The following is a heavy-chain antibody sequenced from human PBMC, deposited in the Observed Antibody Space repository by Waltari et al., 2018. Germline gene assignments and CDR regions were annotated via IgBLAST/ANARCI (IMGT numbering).Heavy chain of an antibody. CDR1: GFTFSSYW. Sequence: EVQLVESGGGLVQPGGSLRLSCAAPGFTFSSYWMSWVRQAPGKGLEWVANIKQDGSEKYYVDSVKGRFTISRDNAKNSLYLQMNSLRAEDTAVYYCARVPAVRGALFDYWGQGTLVTVSS. D-gene: IGHD3-10*01. V-gene: IGHV3-7*01. CDR2: IKQDGSEK. CDR3: ARVPAVRGALFDY. J-gene: IGHJ4*02.